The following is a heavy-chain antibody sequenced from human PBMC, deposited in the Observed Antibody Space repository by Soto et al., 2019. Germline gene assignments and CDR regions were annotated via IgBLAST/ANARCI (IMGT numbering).Heavy chain of an antibody. D-gene: IGHD2-8*02. CDR3: AKVAGVATGGTVGGLDH. V-gene: IGHV3-30*18. J-gene: IGHJ1*01. Sequence: GGPLGLSCQTSGFSFSTYAMHWVRQAQEKGLQWVGVLSYEGSHKFYRDSVKGRFTISRDNSKNTLYLQMPSLTPEDTGIYYCAKVAGVATGGTVGGLDHWGQGTLVTVSS. CDR2: LSYEGSHK. CDR1: GFSFSTYA.